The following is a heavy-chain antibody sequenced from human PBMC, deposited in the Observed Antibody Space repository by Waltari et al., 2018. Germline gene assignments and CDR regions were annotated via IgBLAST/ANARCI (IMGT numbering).Heavy chain of an antibody. J-gene: IGHJ6*02. CDR1: GYTLTEFS. D-gene: IGHD3-10*01. CDR2: FDPEDGET. CDR3: ATDHGLRFRGQTPRYGMDV. V-gene: IGHV1-24*01. Sequence: VQLVQSGAEVKKPGASVKVSCKVSGYTLTEFSIHWVRPAPVKGLEWMGGFDPEDGETIYAQKFQGRVTMTEDTSTDTAYMELSSLRSEDTAVYYCATDHGLRFRGQTPRYGMDVWGQGTTVTVSS.